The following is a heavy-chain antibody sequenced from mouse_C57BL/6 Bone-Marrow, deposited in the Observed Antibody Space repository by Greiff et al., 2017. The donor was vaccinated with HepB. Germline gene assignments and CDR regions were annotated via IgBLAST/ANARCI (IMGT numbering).Heavy chain of an antibody. D-gene: IGHD2-9*01. V-gene: IGHV1-4*01. CDR2: INPSSGYT. J-gene: IGHJ4*01. CDR1: GYTFTSYT. CDR3: ARTYYGYDEGGPGYYAMDY. Sequence: VHLVESGAELARPGASVKMSCKASGYTFTSYTMHWVKQRPGQGLEWIGYINPSSGYTKYNQKFKDKATLTADKSSSTAYMQLSSLTSEDSAVYYCARTYYGYDEGGPGYYAMDYWGQGTSVTVSS.